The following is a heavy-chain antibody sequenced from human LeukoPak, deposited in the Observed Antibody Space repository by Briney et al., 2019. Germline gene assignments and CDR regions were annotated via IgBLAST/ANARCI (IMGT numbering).Heavy chain of an antibody. D-gene: IGHD5-12*01. CDR2: IRSKANSYAT. J-gene: IGHJ4*02. CDR1: GFTFSGSA. Sequence: PGGSLRLSCAASGFTFSGSAMHWVRQACGKGLEWVGRIRSKANSYATGYAASVKGRFTISSDDSKNTAYLQMNSLKNEDTDVYYFTRAPTPYGGYDYFDYWGQGTLVTVSS. CDR3: TRAPTPYGGYDYFDY. V-gene: IGHV3-73*01.